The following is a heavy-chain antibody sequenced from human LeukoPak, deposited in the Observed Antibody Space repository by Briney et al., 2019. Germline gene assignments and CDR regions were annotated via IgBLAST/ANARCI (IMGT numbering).Heavy chain of an antibody. Sequence: SETLSLTCTVSGGSISSSSYYWGWIRQPPGKGLEWIGSIYYSGSTYYNPSLKSRVTISVDTSKNQFSLKLSSVTAADTAVYYCARDVPLDYWGQGTLVTVSS. D-gene: IGHD6-6*01. J-gene: IGHJ4*02. V-gene: IGHV4-39*07. CDR3: ARDVPLDY. CDR2: IYYSGST. CDR1: GGSISSSSYY.